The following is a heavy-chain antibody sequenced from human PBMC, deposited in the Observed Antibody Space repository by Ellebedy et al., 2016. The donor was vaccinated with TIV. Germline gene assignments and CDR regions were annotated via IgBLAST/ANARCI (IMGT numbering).Heavy chain of an antibody. CDR3: AGDPQHSGFAFDI. CDR1: GFSFSTYA. CDR2: LWYDGSNQ. J-gene: IGHJ3*02. V-gene: IGHV3-33*01. Sequence: GGSLRLSCAASGFSFSTYAMHWVRQAPGKGLEWVAFLWYDGSNQEYADAVKGRFTISRDNSRNTVYLQMNSLRADDTAVYYCAGDPQHSGFAFDIWGQGTMVTVSS. D-gene: IGHD3-22*01.